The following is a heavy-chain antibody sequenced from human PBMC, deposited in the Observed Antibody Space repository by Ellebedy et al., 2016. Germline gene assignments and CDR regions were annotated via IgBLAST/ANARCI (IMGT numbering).Heavy chain of an antibody. Sequence: SETLSITCTVSGGSISSYYWSWIRQPPGKGLEWIGYIYYSGSTNYNPSLKSRVTISVDTSKNQFSLKLSSVTAADTAVYYCARGPFNYYGSGSSQFDPWGQGTLVTVSS. J-gene: IGHJ5*02. CDR3: ARGPFNYYGSGSSQFDP. D-gene: IGHD3-10*01. CDR2: IYYSGST. CDR1: GGSISSYY. V-gene: IGHV4-59*01.